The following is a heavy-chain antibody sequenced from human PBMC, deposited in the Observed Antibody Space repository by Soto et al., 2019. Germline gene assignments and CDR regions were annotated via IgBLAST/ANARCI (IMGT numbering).Heavy chain of an antibody. CDR1: GFTFTSSA. CDR3: AATYDILTGGYYYYGMDV. D-gene: IGHD3-9*01. J-gene: IGHJ6*02. V-gene: IGHV1-58*01. CDR2: IVVGSGNT. Sequence: SVKVSCKASGFTFTSSAVQWVRQARGQRLEWIGWIVVGSGNTNYAQKFQERVTITRDMSTSTAYMELSSLRSEDTAVYYCAATYDILTGGYYYYGMDVWGQGTTVTVSS.